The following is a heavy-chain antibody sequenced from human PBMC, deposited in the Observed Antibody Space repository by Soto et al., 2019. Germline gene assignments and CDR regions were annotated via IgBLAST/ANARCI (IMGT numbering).Heavy chain of an antibody. J-gene: IGHJ5*02. Sequence: EVQLVESGGGLVQPGGSLRLSCAASGFTVSSNYMSWVRQAPGKGLEWVSVIYSGGSTYYADSVKGRFTISRDNSKNTLYLQMNSLRAEDTATYYCPRAPRGKLGWFDPWGQGTLVTVSS. D-gene: IGHD3-16*01. V-gene: IGHV3-66*01. CDR3: PRAPRGKLGWFDP. CDR1: GFTVSSNY. CDR2: IYSGGST.